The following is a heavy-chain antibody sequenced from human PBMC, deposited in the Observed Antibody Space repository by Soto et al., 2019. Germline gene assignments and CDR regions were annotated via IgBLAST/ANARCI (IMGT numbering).Heavy chain of an antibody. CDR2: TYYRSQWHN. V-gene: IGHV6-1*01. Sequence: QVQLQQSGPGLVKPSQTLSLTCGISGDSVSSNSATWNWIRQSPSRGREWLGRTYYRSQWHNEYEESVKSRITINPDTSKNQFSLQLNSMSPEDTAVYYCARERGFLSEAFDIWGRGRMVTVSS. J-gene: IGHJ3*02. CDR3: ARERGFLSEAFDI. CDR1: GDSVSSNSAT. D-gene: IGHD3-10*01.